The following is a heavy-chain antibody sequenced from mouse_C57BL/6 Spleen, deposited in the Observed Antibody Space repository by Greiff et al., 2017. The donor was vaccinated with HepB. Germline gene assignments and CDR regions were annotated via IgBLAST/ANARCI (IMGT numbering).Heavy chain of an antibody. D-gene: IGHD1-1*01. J-gene: IGHJ4*01. Sequence: EVQLVESGGGLVKPGGSLKLSCAASGFTFSSYAMSWVRQTPEKRLEWVATISDGGSYTYYPDNVKGRFTISRDNAKNNLYLQMSHLKSEDTAMYYCARSEGITTVGAHLTNWGQGTSVTVSS. CDR3: ARSEGITTVGAHLTN. CDR1: GFTFSSYA. CDR2: ISDGGSYT. V-gene: IGHV5-4*01.